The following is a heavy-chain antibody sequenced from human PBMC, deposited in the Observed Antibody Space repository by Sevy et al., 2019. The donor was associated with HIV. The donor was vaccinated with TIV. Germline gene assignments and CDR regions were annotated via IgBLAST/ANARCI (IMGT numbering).Heavy chain of an antibody. V-gene: IGHV3-23*01. CDR1: GFAFYDYS. CDR2: LSFGCGKI. Sequence: GGSLRLSCAASGFAFYDYSMSWIRLAPGKGLEWVATLSFGCGKINYADSEKGRFTISRDNSKNSFYLQMDNLRVEDTALYYCAREGCTRPHDYWGQGTRVTVSS. D-gene: IGHD2-8*01. CDR3: AREGCTRPHDY. J-gene: IGHJ4*02.